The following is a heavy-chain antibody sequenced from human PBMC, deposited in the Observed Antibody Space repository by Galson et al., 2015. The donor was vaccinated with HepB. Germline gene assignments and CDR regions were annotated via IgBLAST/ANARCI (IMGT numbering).Heavy chain of an antibody. CDR3: ARTRNWNYYMDV. Sequence: SLRLSCAASGFTVSSNHMSWVRQAPGKGLEWVSLIYSGGTSYYANSVKGRFTISRDNPTNTLYFQMKNLRAEDTAVYYCARTRNWNYYMDVWGKGTTVTVSS. CDR1: GFTVSSNH. CDR2: IYSGGTS. J-gene: IGHJ6*03. D-gene: IGHD1-1*01. V-gene: IGHV3-53*01.